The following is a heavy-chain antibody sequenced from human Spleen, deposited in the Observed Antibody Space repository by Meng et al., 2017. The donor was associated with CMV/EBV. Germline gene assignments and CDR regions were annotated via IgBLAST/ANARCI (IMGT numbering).Heavy chain of an antibody. J-gene: IGHJ4*02. CDR2: INPNSGGT. V-gene: IGHV1-2*02. CDR3: ARVMVAAAGLGVDY. CDR1: GYTFTSYG. D-gene: IGHD6-13*01. Sequence: ASVKVSCKASGYTFTSYGISWVRQAPGQGLEWMGWINPNSGGTNYAQKFQGRVTMTRDTSISTAYMELSRLRSDDTAVYYCARVMVAAAGLGVDYWGQGTLVTVSS.